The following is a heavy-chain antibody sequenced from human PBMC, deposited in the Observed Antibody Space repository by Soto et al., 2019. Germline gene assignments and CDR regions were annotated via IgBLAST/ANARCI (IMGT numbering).Heavy chain of an antibody. CDR1: GFTVSSKY. CDR2: IYGGGTT. CDR3: VQTTGWPGFDF. D-gene: IGHD6-19*01. Sequence: ESGGGLIQPGGSLRLSCAASGFTVSSKYMTWVRQAPGKGLEWVSVIYGGGTTYYADSVKGRFTISRDNSKNTLYLQVNSLRAEDTAVYYCVQTTGWPGFDFRGQGTLVTVSS. J-gene: IGHJ4*02. V-gene: IGHV3-53*01.